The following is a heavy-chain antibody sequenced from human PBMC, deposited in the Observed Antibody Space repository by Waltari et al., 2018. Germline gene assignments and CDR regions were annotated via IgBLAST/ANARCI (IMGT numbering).Heavy chain of an antibody. D-gene: IGHD2-15*01. CDR1: GGSISSGSYY. CDR3: AKAVGILQPPDY. CDR2: IYTSGST. V-gene: IGHV4-61*09. J-gene: IGHJ4*02. Sequence: QVQLQESGPGLVKPSQTLSLTCTVSGGSISSGSYYWSWIRQPAGKGLEWIGYIYTSGSTNYNTSLKSRVTISVDTSKNQFSLKLSSVTAADTAVYYCAKAVGILQPPDYWGQGTLVTVSS.